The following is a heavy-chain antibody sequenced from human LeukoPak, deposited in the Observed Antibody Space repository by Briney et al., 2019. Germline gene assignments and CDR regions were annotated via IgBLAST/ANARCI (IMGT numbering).Heavy chain of an antibody. CDR2: IYSGGST. CDR1: GFTVSSNY. CDR3: ARKGDYYYYYGMDV. Sequence: QSGGSLRLSCAASGFTVSSNYMSWVRQAPGKGLEWVSVIYSGGSTYYADSVKGRFTISRDNSKNSLYLQMNSLRAEDTAVYYCARKGDYYYYYGMDVWGQGTTVTVSS. J-gene: IGHJ6*02. V-gene: IGHV3-66*01.